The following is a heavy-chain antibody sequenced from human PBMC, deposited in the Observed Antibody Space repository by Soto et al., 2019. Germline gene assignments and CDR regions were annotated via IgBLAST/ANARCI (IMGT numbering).Heavy chain of an antibody. D-gene: IGHD1-1*01. J-gene: IGHJ4*02. V-gene: IGHV4-34*01. CDR1: GGSFSDFF. CDR2: STHSRRT. CDR3: ARGTSTGTMSY. Sequence: QVQLQQWGAGLLKPSETLSLTCAVYGGSFSDFFWSWIRQPPGKGLEWIGESTHSRRTNYNPSLKRRVTISVDTAKNQFSLKLSSVTAADTAVYYCARGTSTGTMSYWGQGTLVTVSS.